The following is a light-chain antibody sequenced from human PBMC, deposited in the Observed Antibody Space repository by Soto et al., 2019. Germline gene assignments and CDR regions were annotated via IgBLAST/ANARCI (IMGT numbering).Light chain of an antibody. CDR3: CSYAGRYTYV. CDR2: AVS. CDR1: SSPVGGYHY. J-gene: IGLJ1*01. Sequence: QPVLTQPRSVSGSPGQSVTISCTGTSSPVGGYHYVSWYQQFPGKAPKLMIYAVSQRPSGVPDRFSGSESGNTASLTISGLQADDEADYYCCSYAGRYTYVFGSGTKVTVL. V-gene: IGLV2-11*01.